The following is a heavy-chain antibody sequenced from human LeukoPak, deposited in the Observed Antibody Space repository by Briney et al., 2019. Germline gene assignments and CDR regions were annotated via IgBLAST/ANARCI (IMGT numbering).Heavy chain of an antibody. D-gene: IGHD3-9*01. CDR1: GYTFTSYA. CDR2: INTNTGNP. CDR3: ATVLRYFDWLEDRPFDY. J-gene: IGHJ4*02. Sequence: ASVKVSCKASGYTFTSYAMNWVRQAPGQGLEWMGWINTNTGNPTYAQGFTGRFVFSLDTSVSTAYLQISSLKAEDTAVYYCATVLRYFDWLEDRPFDYWGQGTLVTVSS. V-gene: IGHV7-4-1*02.